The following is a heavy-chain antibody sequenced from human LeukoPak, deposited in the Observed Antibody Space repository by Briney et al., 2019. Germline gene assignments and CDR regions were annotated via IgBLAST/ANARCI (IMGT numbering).Heavy chain of an antibody. CDR3: ATGGGRVAVAGYFDY. J-gene: IGHJ4*02. CDR2: FDPEDGET. CDR1: GYTLTELS. V-gene: IGHV1-24*01. D-gene: IGHD6-19*01. Sequence: ASVKVSCKVSGYTLTELSMHWVRQAPGKGLEWMGGFDPEDGETIYAQKFQGRVTMTEDTSTDTAYMELSSLRSEDTAVYYCATGGGRVAVAGYFDYWAREPWSPSPQ.